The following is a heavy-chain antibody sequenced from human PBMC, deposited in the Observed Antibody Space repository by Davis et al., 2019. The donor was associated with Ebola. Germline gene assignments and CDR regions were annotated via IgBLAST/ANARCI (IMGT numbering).Heavy chain of an antibody. J-gene: IGHJ4*02. D-gene: IGHD3-16*01. CDR3: ARDRTEGAYFDY. CDR1: GGTFSSYA. V-gene: IGHV1-69*05. CDR2: IIPIFGTA. Sequence: SVKVSCKASGGTFSSYAISWVRQAPGQGLEWMGGIIPIFGTANYAQKFQGRVTMTRDTSTSTVYMELSSLRSEDTAVYYCARDRTEGAYFDYWGQGTLVTVSS.